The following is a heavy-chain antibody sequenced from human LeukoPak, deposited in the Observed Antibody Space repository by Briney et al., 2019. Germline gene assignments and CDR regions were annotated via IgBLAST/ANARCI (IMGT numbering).Heavy chain of an antibody. V-gene: IGHV1-8*03. J-gene: IGHJ5*02. CDR3: ARGPYTHYDSSGDYYNWFDP. Sequence: ASVKVSCKASGYTFASYDINWVRQATGQGLEWMGWMNPNSGNTGYAQKFQGRVTITMNTSISTAYMELSSLTSEDTAVYYCARGPYTHYDSSGDYYNWFDPWSQGTLVTVSS. CDR1: GYTFASYD. CDR2: MNPNSGNT. D-gene: IGHD3-22*01.